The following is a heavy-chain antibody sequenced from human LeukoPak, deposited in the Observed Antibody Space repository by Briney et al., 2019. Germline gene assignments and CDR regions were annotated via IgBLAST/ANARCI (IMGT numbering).Heavy chain of an antibody. CDR3: ARDRGSSPWPDV. V-gene: IGHV3-7*03. D-gene: IGHD3-10*01. CDR2: INHNGNVN. J-gene: IGHJ6*02. Sequence: GGSLRLSCAASGFTFSSYWMNWARQAPGKGLEWVASINHNGNVNYYVDSVKGRFTISRDNSKNTLYLQMNSLRAEDTAVYYCARDRGSSPWPDVWGQGTTVTVSS. CDR1: GFTFSSYW.